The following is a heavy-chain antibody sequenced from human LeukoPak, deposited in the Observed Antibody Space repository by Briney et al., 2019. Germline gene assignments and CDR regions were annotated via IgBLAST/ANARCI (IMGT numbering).Heavy chain of an antibody. J-gene: IGHJ4*02. CDR1: GGSLSGYY. CDR2: INHSGST. V-gene: IGHV4-34*01. CDR3: AAYCSSTSCYLN. D-gene: IGHD2-2*01. Sequence: TSETLSLTCAVYGGSLSGYYWSWIRQPPGKGLEWIGEINHSGSTNYNPSLKSRVTISVDTSKNQFSLKLSSVTAADTAVYYCAAYCSSTSCYLNWGQGTLVTVSS.